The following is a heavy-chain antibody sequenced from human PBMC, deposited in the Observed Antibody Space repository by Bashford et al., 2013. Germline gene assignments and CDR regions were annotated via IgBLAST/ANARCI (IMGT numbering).Heavy chain of an antibody. CDR1: GFTFDDYA. V-gene: IGHV3-23*01. D-gene: IGHD6-19*01. J-gene: IGHJ3*02. CDR2: ITGSGGNT. CDR3: AKWGSLAVADDGFDI. Sequence: GSLRLSCAASGFTFDDYAMHWVRQAPGKGLEWVSTITGSGGNTYYADSVKGRFTISRDNSKTTLYLQMNSLRAEDTAIYYCAKWGSLAVADDGFDIWGQGTMVTVSS.